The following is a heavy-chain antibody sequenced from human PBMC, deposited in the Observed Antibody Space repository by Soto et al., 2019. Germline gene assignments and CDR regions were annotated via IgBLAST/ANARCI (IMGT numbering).Heavy chain of an antibody. CDR3: ARGLNYYVRSGYKFPDY. Sequence: ASVKVSCKASGYTFTSYYMHWVRQAPGQGLEWMGIINPSGGSTSYAQKFRGRVTMTRDTSTSTVYMELSSLRSEDTAVYYCARGLNYYVRSGYKFPDYWGQGTLVTGS. CDR1: GYTFTSYY. V-gene: IGHV1-46*01. D-gene: IGHD3-22*01. J-gene: IGHJ4*02. CDR2: INPSGGST.